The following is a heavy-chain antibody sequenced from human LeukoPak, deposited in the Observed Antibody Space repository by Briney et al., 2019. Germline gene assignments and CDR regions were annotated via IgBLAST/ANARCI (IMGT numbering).Heavy chain of an antibody. Sequence: PGGSLRLSCAASGFSFSSDGMHWVRQAPGKGLEWVAVISYDGSNKYYADFVKGRFTISRDNSKNTLYLQMNSLRAEDTAVYYCAKDWADYYDSSGYYDYWGQGTLVTVSS. J-gene: IGHJ4*02. V-gene: IGHV3-30*18. D-gene: IGHD3-22*01. CDR1: GFSFSSDG. CDR2: ISYDGSNK. CDR3: AKDWADYYDSSGYYDY.